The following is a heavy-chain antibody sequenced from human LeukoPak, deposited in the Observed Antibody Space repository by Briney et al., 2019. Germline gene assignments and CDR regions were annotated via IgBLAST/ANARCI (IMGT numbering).Heavy chain of an antibody. J-gene: IGHJ4*02. CDR2: INPNSGGT. CDR3: AKDLGNLEGPFDY. CDR1: GYTFTGYY. D-gene: IGHD2/OR15-2a*01. V-gene: IGHV1-2*02. Sequence: ASVKVSCKASGYTFTGYYMHWVRQAPGQGLEWMGWINPNSGGTNYAQKFQGRVTMTRDTSISTAYMELSRLRSDDTAIYYCAKDLGNLEGPFDYWGQGTLVTVSS.